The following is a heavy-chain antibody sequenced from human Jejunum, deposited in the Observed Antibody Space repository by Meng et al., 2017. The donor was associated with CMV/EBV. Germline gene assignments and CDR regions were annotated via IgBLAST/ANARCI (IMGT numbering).Heavy chain of an antibody. D-gene: IGHD2-21*01. CDR3: SRGGGGDGTYLLDY. V-gene: IGHV1-2*02. CDR1: GYAFTGYY. CDR2: INPSSGAI. J-gene: IGHJ4*02. Sequence: QVQPLRSGAEVKKPGASVKVSCKASGYAFTGYYIHWLRQAPGQGLEWMGWINPSSGAIFYAQKFQDRVTMSRETSITTVYMDLSSLRSDDTAVYFCSRGGGGDGTYLLDYWGQGTLVTVSS.